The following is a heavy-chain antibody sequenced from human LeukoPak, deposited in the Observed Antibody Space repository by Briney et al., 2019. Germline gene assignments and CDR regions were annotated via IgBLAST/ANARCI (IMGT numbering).Heavy chain of an antibody. CDR2: IIPILGIA. Sequence: SVKVSCKASGGTFSSYTISWVRQAPGQGLEWMGRIIPILGIANYAQKFQGRVTITADKSTSTAYMELSSLRSEDTAVYYCARAVLRYFDWLLAYNWFDPWGQGTLVTVSS. V-gene: IGHV1-69*02. CDR3: ARAVLRYFDWLLAYNWFDP. CDR1: GGTFSSYT. D-gene: IGHD3-9*01. J-gene: IGHJ5*02.